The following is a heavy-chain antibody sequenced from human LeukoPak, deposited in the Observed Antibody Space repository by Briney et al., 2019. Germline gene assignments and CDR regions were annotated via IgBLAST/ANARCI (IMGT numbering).Heavy chain of an antibody. CDR2: IKADGGDK. CDR3: ARGGLWGGDY. V-gene: IGHV3-7*01. Sequence: GGSLRLSCAASGFTFSSYWMTWVRQAPGRGLEWVATIKADGGDKYYVNSVTGRFTISRDNAKSSLSLQMDSLRAEDTAVYYCARGGLWGGDYWGQGTLVTVSS. J-gene: IGHJ4*02. CDR1: GFTFSSYW. D-gene: IGHD3-16*01.